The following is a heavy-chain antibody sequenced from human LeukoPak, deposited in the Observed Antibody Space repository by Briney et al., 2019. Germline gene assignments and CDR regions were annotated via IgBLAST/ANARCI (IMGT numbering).Heavy chain of an antibody. CDR2: INSDGSST. J-gene: IGHJ4*02. Sequence: GGSLRLSCAASGFTFSTYWVHWVRQAPGKGLVWVSSINSDGSSTSYADSVKGRFTISRDNDKNTLYLQMNTLRAEDTALYYCASLDYWGQGTPVTVSS. CDR3: ASLDY. CDR1: GFTFSTYW. V-gene: IGHV3-74*01.